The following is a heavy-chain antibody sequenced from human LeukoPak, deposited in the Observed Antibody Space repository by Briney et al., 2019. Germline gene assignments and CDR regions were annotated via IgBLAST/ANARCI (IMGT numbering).Heavy chain of an antibody. V-gene: IGHV1-18*01. CDR3: AREAGSATLDY. CDR2: ISAYNGNT. J-gene: IGHJ4*02. CDR1: GYTFNNYV. Sequence: ASVKVSCKASGYTFNNYVISWVRQAPGQGLEWMGWISAYNGNTKYAQKVQGRVTMTTDTSTSTAYMDLRSLRSDDTAVFYCAREAGSATLDYWGQGTLVTVSS.